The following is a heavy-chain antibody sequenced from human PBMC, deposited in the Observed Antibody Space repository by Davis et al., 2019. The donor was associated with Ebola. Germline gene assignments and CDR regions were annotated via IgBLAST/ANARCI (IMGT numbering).Heavy chain of an antibody. D-gene: IGHD3-22*01. V-gene: IGHV4-59*08. Sequence: SETLSLTCTVSGGSISSYYWSWIRQPPGKGLEWIGYIYYSGSTHYNPSLKSRVTISVDTSKNQFSLKLSSVTAADTAVYYCARHSYYYDSSGYYSIPDYWGQGTLVTVSS. CDR2: IYYSGST. J-gene: IGHJ4*02. CDR1: GGSISSYY. CDR3: ARHSYYYDSSGYYSIPDY.